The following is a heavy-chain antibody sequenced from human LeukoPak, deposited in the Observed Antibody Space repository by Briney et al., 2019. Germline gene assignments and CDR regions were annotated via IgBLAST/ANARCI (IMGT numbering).Heavy chain of an antibody. CDR2: ISGSGRST. V-gene: IGHV3-23*01. CDR3: AKGLVGATKDWFDP. D-gene: IGHD1-26*01. CDR1: GFPFSSYA. Sequence: GGSLRLSCSASGFPFSSYAMSWVRQAPGKGLEWVSAISGSGRSTYYADSVKGRFTISRDNSKNTLYLQMNSLRAEDTAVYYCAKGLVGATKDWFDPWGQGTLVTVSS. J-gene: IGHJ5*02.